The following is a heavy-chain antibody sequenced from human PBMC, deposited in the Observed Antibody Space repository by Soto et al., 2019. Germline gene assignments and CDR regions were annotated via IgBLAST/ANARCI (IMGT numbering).Heavy chain of an antibody. J-gene: IGHJ1*01. CDR3: ASDGGDEEPAGGFNLTTVVTPLLFQH. D-gene: IGHD4-17*01. CDR1: GYSFTSYW. Sequence: EVQLVQSGAEVKKPGESLKISCKGSGYSFTSYWIGWVRQMPGKGLEWMGIIYPGDSDTRYSPSFQGQVTISADKSISTAYLQWSSLKASDTAMYYCASDGGDEEPAGGFNLTTVVTPLLFQHWGQGTLVTVSS. CDR2: IYPGDSDT. V-gene: IGHV5-51*01.